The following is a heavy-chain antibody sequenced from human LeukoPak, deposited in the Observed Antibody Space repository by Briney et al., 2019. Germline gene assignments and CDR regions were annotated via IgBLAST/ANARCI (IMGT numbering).Heavy chain of an antibody. Sequence: SETLSLTCTVSGGSIRSWNDYWGWIRQPPGKGLEYIGSIYYTGTTYYKSSLKSRVTISVDTSKNQFSLKLNSVTAADTAVYYCTRDHGYANWFDPWGQGTLVTVSS. CDR2: IYYTGTT. CDR1: GGSIRSWNDY. V-gene: IGHV4-39*07. CDR3: TRDHGYANWFDP. J-gene: IGHJ5*02. D-gene: IGHD5-18*01.